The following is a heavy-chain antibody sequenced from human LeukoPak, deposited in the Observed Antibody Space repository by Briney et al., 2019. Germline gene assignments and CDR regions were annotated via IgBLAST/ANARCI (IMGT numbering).Heavy chain of an antibody. CDR2: IIPILGIA. V-gene: IGHV1-69*04. CDR3: ARSLRQLLPLQDYYYGMDV. J-gene: IGHJ6*02. Sequence: EASVRVSCKASGGTFSSYAISWVRQAPGQGLEWMGRIIPILGIANYAQKFQGRVTITADKSTSTAYMELSSLRSEDTAVYYCARSLRQLLPLQDYYYGMDVWGQGTTVTVSS. CDR1: GGTFSSYA. D-gene: IGHD2-2*01.